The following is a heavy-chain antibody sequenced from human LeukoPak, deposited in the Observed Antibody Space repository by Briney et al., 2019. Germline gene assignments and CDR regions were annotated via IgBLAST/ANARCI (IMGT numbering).Heavy chain of an antibody. V-gene: IGHV1-69*13. CDR3: ARHPGYCSGGSCFNWFDP. CDR2: IIPIFGTA. CDR1: GGTFSSYA. Sequence: GASVKVSCKASGGTFSSYAISWVRQAPGQGLEWMGGIIPIFGTANYAQKFQGRVTITADESTSTAYMELSSLRSEDTAVYYCARHPGYCSGGSCFNWFDPWGQGTLVTVSS. D-gene: IGHD2-15*01. J-gene: IGHJ5*02.